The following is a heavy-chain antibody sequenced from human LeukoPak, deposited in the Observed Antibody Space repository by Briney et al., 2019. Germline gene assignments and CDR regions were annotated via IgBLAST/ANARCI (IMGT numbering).Heavy chain of an antibody. CDR2: ISGSGDST. CDR3: ARSSSGWYNFDY. Sequence: GGSLRLSCAASGFTLSSYAMSWVRQAPGEGLEWVSAISGSGDSTYYADSVKGRFTISRDNSKNTLYLQMNSLRAEDTALYYCARSSSGWYNFDYWGQGTLVTVSS. J-gene: IGHJ4*02. D-gene: IGHD6-19*01. V-gene: IGHV3-23*01. CDR1: GFTLSSYA.